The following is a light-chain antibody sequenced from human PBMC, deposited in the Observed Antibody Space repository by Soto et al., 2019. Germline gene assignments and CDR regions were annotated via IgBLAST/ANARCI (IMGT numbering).Light chain of an antibody. CDR1: QSISSW. Sequence: DIEMTQSPSTLSASVRDRFTIXXRASQSISSWLAWYQQKPGKAPKXMIYKASTLKSGVPSRFSGSGAGTEFTLTISSLQPDDFATYYCQHYNSYSEAFGQGTKVDIK. J-gene: IGKJ1*01. V-gene: IGKV1-5*03. CDR3: QHYNSYSEA. CDR2: KAS.